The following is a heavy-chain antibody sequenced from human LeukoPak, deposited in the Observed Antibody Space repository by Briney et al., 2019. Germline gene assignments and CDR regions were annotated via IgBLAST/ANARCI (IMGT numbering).Heavy chain of an antibody. J-gene: IGHJ4*02. D-gene: IGHD6-19*01. V-gene: IGHV4-39*01. Sequence: SETLSLTCTVSGGSISSSGYYWGWIRQPPGKGLEWIGTIYYSGSTYYNPSLKSRVTISVDTSKNQFSLKLSSVTAADTAVYFCARQVVAVAGTGYFDYWGQGTLVTVSS. CDR3: ARQVVAVAGTGYFDY. CDR2: IYYSGST. CDR1: GGSISSSGYY.